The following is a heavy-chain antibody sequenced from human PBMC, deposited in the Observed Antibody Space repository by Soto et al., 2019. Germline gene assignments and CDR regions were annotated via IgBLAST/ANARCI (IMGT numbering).Heavy chain of an antibody. CDR1: GGSFSGYY. Sequence: SETLSLTCAVYGGSFSGYYWSWIRQPPGKGLEWIGEINHSGSTNYNPSLKSRVTISVDTSKNQFSLKLSSVTAADTAVYYCARGLGYCTNGVCSNWFDPSGKGNLVTVSS. J-gene: IGHJ5*02. CDR3: ARGLGYCTNGVCSNWFDP. D-gene: IGHD2-8*01. V-gene: IGHV4-34*01. CDR2: INHSGST.